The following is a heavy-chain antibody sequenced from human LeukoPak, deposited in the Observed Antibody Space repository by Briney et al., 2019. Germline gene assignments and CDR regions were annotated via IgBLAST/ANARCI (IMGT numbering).Heavy chain of an antibody. CDR3: AADPSYSSGYRYYFDY. J-gene: IGHJ4*02. CDR2: IVVGSGNT. CDR1: GFTFISSA. Sequence: ASVKVSCKTSGFTFISSAVQWVRQARGQRLEWIGWIVVGSGNTNYAQKFQERVTITRDMSTSTAYMELSSLRSEDTAVYYCAADPSYSSGYRYYFDYWGQGTLVTVSS. V-gene: IGHV1-58*01. D-gene: IGHD3-22*01.